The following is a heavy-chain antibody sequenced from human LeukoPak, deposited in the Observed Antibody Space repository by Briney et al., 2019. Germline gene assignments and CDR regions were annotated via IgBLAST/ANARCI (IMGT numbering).Heavy chain of an antibody. CDR1: GFTFSTYA. CDR3: AKIGYYYDSSGYYYFDY. CDR2: ISGSGGST. V-gene: IGHV3-23*01. J-gene: IGHJ4*02. D-gene: IGHD3-22*01. Sequence: GGSLRLSCAASGFTFSTYAMSWVRQAPGKGLEWVSKISGSGGSTYYADSVKGRFTISRDSSKNTLYLQMNSLRVEDTAVYYCAKIGYYYDSSGYYYFDYWGQGTLVTVSS.